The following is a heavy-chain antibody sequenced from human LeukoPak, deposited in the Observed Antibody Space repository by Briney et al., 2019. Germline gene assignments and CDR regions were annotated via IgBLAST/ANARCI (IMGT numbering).Heavy chain of an antibody. J-gene: IGHJ4*02. CDR2: IYASGSA. CDR3: AREESDY. Sequence: SPETLSLTCSVSGDSISTYYRSWIRQPAGKGLEWIGRIYASGSAIYNPSLKSRVTMSVDTSKNQFSLKLNSVTAADTAVYYCAREESDYWGQGILVTVSS. D-gene: IGHD3-10*01. CDR1: GDSISTYY. V-gene: IGHV4-4*07.